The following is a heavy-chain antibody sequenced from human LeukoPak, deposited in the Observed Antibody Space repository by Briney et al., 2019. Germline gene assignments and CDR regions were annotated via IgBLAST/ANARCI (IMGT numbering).Heavy chain of an antibody. J-gene: IGHJ6*03. D-gene: IGHD6-13*01. CDR3: ARGGPRAGAAFTYYMDV. V-gene: IGHV1-69*05. CDR1: GGTFSSYA. Sequence: SVKVSCKASGGTFSSYAISWVRQAPGQGLEWMGGIIPIFGTANYAQKFQGRVTITTDESTSTAYMELSSLRSEDTAVYYCARGGPRAGAAFTYYMDVWGKGTTVTVS. CDR2: IIPIFGTA.